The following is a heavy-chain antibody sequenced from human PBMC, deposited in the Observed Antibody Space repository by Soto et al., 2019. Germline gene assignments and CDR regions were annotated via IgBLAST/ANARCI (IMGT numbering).Heavy chain of an antibody. J-gene: IGHJ5*02. Sequence: ASVKVSCKASGYTFTSYAMHWVRQAPGQRLEWMGWINAGNGNTKYSQKFQGRVTITRDTSASTAYMELSSLRSEDTAVYYCARGLYCSSTSCFLSGWFDPWGQRTLVTVSS. CDR1: GYTFTSYA. V-gene: IGHV1-3*01. CDR3: ARGLYCSSTSCFLSGWFDP. CDR2: INAGNGNT. D-gene: IGHD2-2*01.